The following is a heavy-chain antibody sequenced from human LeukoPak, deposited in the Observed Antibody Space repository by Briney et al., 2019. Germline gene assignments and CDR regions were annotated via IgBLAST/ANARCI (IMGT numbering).Heavy chain of an antibody. CDR1: GFTFSGST. J-gene: IGHJ6*02. D-gene: IGHD1-26*01. CDR2: IRSKANNYAT. CDR3: IRGAASGSYYGFDV. V-gene: IGHV3-73*01. Sequence: GGSLRLSCAASGFTFSGSTMHWVRQASGKGLEWVGRIRSKANNYATAYATSVKGRCTLSRDDSKNTAYLQMNSLKTEHTAVYYCIRGAASGSYYGFDVWGQGATVTVSS.